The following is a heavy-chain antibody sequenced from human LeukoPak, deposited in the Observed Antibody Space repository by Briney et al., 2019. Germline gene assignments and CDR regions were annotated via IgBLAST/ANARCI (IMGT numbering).Heavy chain of an antibody. CDR1: GFTFSSYA. CDR2: ISGSGGST. J-gene: IGHJ4*02. D-gene: IGHD4-11*01. V-gene: IGHV3-23*01. Sequence: GGSLRLSCAASGFTFSSYAMSWVRQAPGKGLGLVSAISGSGGSTYYADSVKGRFTISRDNSKNTLYLQMNSLRAEDTAVYYCATERDYSNYVPPDYWGQGTLVTVSS. CDR3: ATERDYSNYVPPDY.